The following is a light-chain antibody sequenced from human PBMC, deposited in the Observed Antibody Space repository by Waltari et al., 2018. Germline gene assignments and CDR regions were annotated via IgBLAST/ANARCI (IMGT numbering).Light chain of an antibody. V-gene: IGKV1-33*01. CDR2: DAS. Sequence: DIQMTQSPSSLSASVGDRVTITCQASQHVSKYLNWYQQKPGKAPNLLIYDASNLQRGVPSRFSGSGSGTHFTFTISSLQSEDIATYYCQQYYNVPRTFGQGTRLEIK. CDR1: QHVSKY. CDR3: QQYYNVPRT. J-gene: IGKJ5*01.